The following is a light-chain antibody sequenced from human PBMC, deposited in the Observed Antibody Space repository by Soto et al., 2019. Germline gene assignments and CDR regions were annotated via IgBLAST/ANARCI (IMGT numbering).Light chain of an antibody. CDR2: DDN. J-gene: IGLJ1*01. Sequence: QSFLTQPPSVSAAPGQKVTISCSGSSSNIGGNSVSWYQQLSGTAPKLLIYDDNKRPSGIPDRFSGSKSGTSATLGITGFQTGDEADYYCGSWDSSLSAYVFGTGTKVTVL. CDR1: SSNIGGNS. CDR3: GSWDSSLSAYV. V-gene: IGLV1-51*01.